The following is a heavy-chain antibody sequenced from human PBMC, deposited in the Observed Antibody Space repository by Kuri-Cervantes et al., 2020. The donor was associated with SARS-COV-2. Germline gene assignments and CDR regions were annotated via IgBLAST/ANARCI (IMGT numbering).Heavy chain of an antibody. CDR3: AYPGQYDFWSGTSFDY. D-gene: IGHD3-3*01. Sequence: ASVKVSCKVSGYTLTELSMHWVRQAPGKGLEWMGGFDPEDGETIYAQKFQGRVTMTADESTNTAYMELSSLRFEDTAVYYCAYPGQYDFWSGTSFDYWGQGTLVTVSS. J-gene: IGHJ4*02. V-gene: IGHV1-24*01. CDR2: FDPEDGET. CDR1: GYTLTELS.